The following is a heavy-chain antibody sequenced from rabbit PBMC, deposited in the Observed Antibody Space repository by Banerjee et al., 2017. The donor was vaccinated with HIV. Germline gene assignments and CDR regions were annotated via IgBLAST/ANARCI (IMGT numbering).Heavy chain of an antibody. CDR2: IEPVFDKT. Sequence: QLVESGGGLVQPEGSLTLTCTASGSTLSRYYICWVRQAPGKGLEWLGYIEPVFDKTYYANWVNGRFTISSHNAQNTLYLQLNSLTAADTATYFCARSVAYGYAGYGGYFNLWGQGTLVTVS. CDR3: ARSVAYGYAGYGGYFNL. CDR1: GSTLSRYY. V-gene: IGHV1S7*01. J-gene: IGHJ4*01. D-gene: IGHD6-1*01.